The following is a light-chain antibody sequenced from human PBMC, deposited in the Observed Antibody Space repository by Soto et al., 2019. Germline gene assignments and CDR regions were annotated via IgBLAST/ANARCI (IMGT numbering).Light chain of an antibody. V-gene: IGKV1-39*01. CDR2: TAS. Sequence: DIQMIQSPSSLSASVGDRVTIYCRASQSIARHLNWYQQKPGATPKLLSYTASTLQSDVPSRFSASGSERDFTLTISDLQPEDFAIYYYQQSHNAPLTFGGGTKLEIK. CDR3: QQSHNAPLT. J-gene: IGKJ4*01. CDR1: QSIARH.